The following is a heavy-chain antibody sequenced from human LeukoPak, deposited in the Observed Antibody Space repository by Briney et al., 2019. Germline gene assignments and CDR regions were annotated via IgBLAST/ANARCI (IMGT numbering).Heavy chain of an antibody. Sequence: GGSLRLSCAASGFTFDDYAMHWVRQAPGKGLEWVSGISWNSGSIGYADSVKGRFTISRDNAKNSLYLQMNSLRAEDTALYYCAKLTYSSIVVRRDAFDIWGQGTMVTVPS. J-gene: IGHJ3*02. CDR3: AKLTYSSIVVRRDAFDI. CDR2: ISWNSGSI. CDR1: GFTFDDYA. D-gene: IGHD6-13*01. V-gene: IGHV3-9*01.